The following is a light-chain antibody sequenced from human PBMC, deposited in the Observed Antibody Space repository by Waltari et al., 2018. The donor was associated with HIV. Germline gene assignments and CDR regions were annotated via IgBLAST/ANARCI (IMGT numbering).Light chain of an antibody. J-gene: IGLJ3*02. CDR1: SGHSNYA. CDR3: QTWGTGIQV. Sequence: QLVVTQSPSASASLGASVKLTCTLSSGHSNYAIAWHQQQPEKGTRYLMKIDNDGSHNKGDGIPDRFSGSSSGAARYLTIYSLQSEDEADYYCQTWGTGIQVFGGGTKLTVL. CDR2: IDNDGSH. V-gene: IGLV4-69*01.